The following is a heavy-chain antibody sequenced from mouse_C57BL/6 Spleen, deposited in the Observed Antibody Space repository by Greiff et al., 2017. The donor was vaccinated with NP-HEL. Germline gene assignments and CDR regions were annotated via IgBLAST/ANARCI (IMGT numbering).Heavy chain of an antibody. D-gene: IGHD1-1*01. J-gene: IGHJ2*01. Sequence: QVQLQQPGAELVKPGASVKLSCKASGYTFTSYWMHWVKQRPGQGLEWIGMIHPNSGSTNYNEKFKSKATLTVDKSSSTAYMQLSSVTSEDSAVYYCAPITTVVATYFDYWGQGTTLTVSS. V-gene: IGHV1-64*01. CDR1: GYTFTSYW. CDR2: IHPNSGST. CDR3: APITTVVATYFDY.